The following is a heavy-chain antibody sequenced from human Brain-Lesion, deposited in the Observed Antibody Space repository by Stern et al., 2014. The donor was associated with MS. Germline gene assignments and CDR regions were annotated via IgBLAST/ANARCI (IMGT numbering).Heavy chain of an antibody. J-gene: IGHJ6*02. CDR1: GFTFHSYS. V-gene: IGHV3-21*01. D-gene: IGHD2-2*01. Sequence: EVQLVESGGGLVKPGGSLRLSCEASGFTFHSYSMNWVRPAPGKGLEWVSSISVGTDYIYYADSVKGRFTISRDNAKNSLFLQMNTLRAEDTGVYYCARVDCSGTNCFYYYYGMDVWGQGTTVTVSS. CDR3: ARVDCSGTNCFYYYYGMDV. CDR2: ISVGTDYI.